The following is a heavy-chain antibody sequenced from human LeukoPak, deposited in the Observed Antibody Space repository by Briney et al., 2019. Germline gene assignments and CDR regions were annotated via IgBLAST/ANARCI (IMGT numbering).Heavy chain of an antibody. CDR1: GVSFSGYY. D-gene: IGHD3-9*01. Sequence: PSETLSLTCAVYGVSFSGYYWSWIRQPPGKGLEWIGEINHSGSTNYNQPLKSRATTSVDPSKNQFSLKLSFVTAADTSVYYCARGGRTLYYDILTGYYRGGYYYYMDVWGKGTTVTVSS. V-gene: IGHV4-34*01. CDR3: ARGGRTLYYDILTGYYRGGYYYYMDV. CDR2: INHSGST. J-gene: IGHJ6*03.